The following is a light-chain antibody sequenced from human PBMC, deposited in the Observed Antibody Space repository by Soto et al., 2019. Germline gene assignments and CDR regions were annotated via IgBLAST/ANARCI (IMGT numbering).Light chain of an antibody. CDR1: SSDIGSYNL. CDR2: EVT. CDR3: CSYAGRRTFVV. J-gene: IGLJ3*02. Sequence: QSALSQPASVSGSPGQSVTISCTGTSSDIGSYNLVSWYHHRPGQAPKLVIYEVTRRPSVDSNRFSGSKSGNTASLTIAGLQPDDEGDYYCCSYAGRRTFVVFGGGTKLTVL. V-gene: IGLV2-23*02.